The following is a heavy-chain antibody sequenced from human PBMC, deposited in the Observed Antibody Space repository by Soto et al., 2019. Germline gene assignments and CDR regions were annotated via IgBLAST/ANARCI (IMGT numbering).Heavy chain of an antibody. V-gene: IGHV4-31*03. D-gene: IGHD6-13*01. CDR3: ARYSSSWYDY. J-gene: IGHJ4*02. CDR2: IYYSGST. CDR1: GGSISSGGYY. Sequence: QVQLQESGPGLVKPSQTLSLTCTVSGGSISSGGYYWSWIRQHPGKGLEWIGYIYYSGSTYYNPPLKSRVTISVDTSKNQCSLELSSVTAADTAVYYCARYSSSWYDYWGQGTLVTVSS.